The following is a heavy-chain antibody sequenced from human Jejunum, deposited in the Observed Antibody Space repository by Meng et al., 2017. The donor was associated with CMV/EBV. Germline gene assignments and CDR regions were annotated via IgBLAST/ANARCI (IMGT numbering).Heavy chain of an antibody. CDR2: IYWDDDK. D-gene: IGHD6-19*01. Sequence: QLTWQGPCPPLVKPPQPPTLTCSLSGFSPPTHVAGVGWIRRPPGKALEWLALIYWDDDKHYSPSLGSRLSIMKDTSKNRVVLIMTDVDPVDTATYYCAYRRGGGSGWNWFGPWGQGSLVTVSS. CDR1: GFSPPTHVAG. J-gene: IGHJ5*02. CDR3: AYRRGGGSGWNWFGP. V-gene: IGHV2-5*02.